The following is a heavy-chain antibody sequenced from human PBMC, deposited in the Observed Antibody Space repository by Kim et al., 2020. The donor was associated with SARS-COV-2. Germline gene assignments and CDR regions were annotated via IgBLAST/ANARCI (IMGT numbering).Heavy chain of an antibody. D-gene: IGHD6-19*01. CDR3: ARGLLSSGWYMVDY. V-gene: IGHV4-34*01. Sequence: NPSLKSRVTISVDTSKNQFSLKLSSVTAADTAVYYCARGLLSSGWYMVDYWGQGTLVTVSS. J-gene: IGHJ4*02.